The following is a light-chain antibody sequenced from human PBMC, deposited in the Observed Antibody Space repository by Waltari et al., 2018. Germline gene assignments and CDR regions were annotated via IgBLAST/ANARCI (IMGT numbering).Light chain of an antibody. CDR2: SNN. Sequence: QSVLPQPPSASGTPGQRVTIPCSGRSSHIGSNTVNWYQQLPGTAPKLLIYSNNQRPSGVPDRFSGSKSGTSASLAISGLQSEDEADYYCAAWDDSLNGPVFGGGTKLTVL. CDR1: SSHIGSNT. CDR3: AAWDDSLNGPV. V-gene: IGLV1-44*01. J-gene: IGLJ3*02.